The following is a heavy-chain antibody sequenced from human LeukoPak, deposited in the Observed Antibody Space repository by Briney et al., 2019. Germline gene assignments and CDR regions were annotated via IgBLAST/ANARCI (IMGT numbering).Heavy chain of an antibody. J-gene: IGHJ4*02. CDR3: ARREPGDYGSYYFDY. V-gene: IGHV5-51*01. D-gene: IGHD4-17*01. CDR1: GYSFITYW. Sequence: GESLKISCKASGYSFITYWIGWVRQMPGKGLEWMGIIYPGDSDTRYSPSFQGQVTISADKSISTAYLQWSSLKASDTAMYYCARREPGDYGSYYFDYWGQGTLVTVSS. CDR2: IYPGDSDT.